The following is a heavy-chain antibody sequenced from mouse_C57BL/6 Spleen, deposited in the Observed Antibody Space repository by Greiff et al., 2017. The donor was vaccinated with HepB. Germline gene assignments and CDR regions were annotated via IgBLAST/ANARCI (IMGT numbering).Heavy chain of an antibody. CDR3: ARQGIYYGSRYYAMDY. CDR1: GFTFSSYG. Sequence: EVQGVESGGDLVKPGGSLKLSCAASGFTFSSYGMSWVRQTPDKRLEWVATISSGGSYTYYPDSVKGRFTISRDNAKNTLYLQMSSLKSEDTAMYYCARQGIYYGSRYYAMDYWGQGTSVTVSS. J-gene: IGHJ4*01. D-gene: IGHD1-1*01. CDR2: ISSGGSYT. V-gene: IGHV5-6*01.